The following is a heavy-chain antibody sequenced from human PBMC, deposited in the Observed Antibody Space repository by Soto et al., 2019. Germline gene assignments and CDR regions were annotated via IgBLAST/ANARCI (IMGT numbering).Heavy chain of an antibody. J-gene: IGHJ6*02. CDR3: AKDRGSGSYAANYYYYGMDV. CDR1: GFTFDDYA. CDR2: INWNSGSI. V-gene: IGHV3-9*01. D-gene: IGHD3-10*01. Sequence: EEQLVESGGGLVQPGRSLSLSCAASGFTFDDYAMHWVRQAPGKGLEWVSGINWNSGSIGYADSVKGRFTISRDNAKTSLYLQMNSLRAEDTALYYCAKDRGSGSYAANYYYYGMDVWGQGTTVTVSS.